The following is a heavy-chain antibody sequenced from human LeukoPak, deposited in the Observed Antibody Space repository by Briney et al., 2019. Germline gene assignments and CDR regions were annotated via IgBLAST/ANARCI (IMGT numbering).Heavy chain of an antibody. CDR3: ASLGNDYGDYGYYYYGMDV. D-gene: IGHD4-17*01. V-gene: IGHV4-4*07. CDR1: GGSISSYY. Sequence: SETLSLTCTVSGGSISSYYWSWIRQPAGKGLEWIGRIYTSGSTNYNPSLKSRVTMSVDTSKNQFSLKLNSVTAADTAVYYCASLGNDYGDYGYYYYGMDVWGQGTTVTVSS. J-gene: IGHJ6*02. CDR2: IYTSGST.